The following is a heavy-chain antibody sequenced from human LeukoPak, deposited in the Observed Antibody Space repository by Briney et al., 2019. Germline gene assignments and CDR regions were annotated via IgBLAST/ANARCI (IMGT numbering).Heavy chain of an antibody. CDR1: GFTFSSYG. J-gene: IGHJ4*02. CDR2: TRYDGSNK. D-gene: IGHD2-2*01. V-gene: IGHV3-30*02. CDR3: AKEVVPAATFDY. Sequence: PGGSLRLSCAASGFTFSSYGMHWVRQAPGKGLEWVAFTRYDGSNKYYADSVKGRFTISRDNSKNTLYLQMNSLRAEDTAVYYCAKEVVPAATFDYWGQGTLVTVSS.